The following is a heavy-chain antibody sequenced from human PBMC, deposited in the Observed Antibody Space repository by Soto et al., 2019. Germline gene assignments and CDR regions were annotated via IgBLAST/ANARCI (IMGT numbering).Heavy chain of an antibody. CDR3: ARLAYSHYST. CDR2: IYYSGTT. D-gene: IGHD5-12*01. V-gene: IGHV4-39*01. CDR1: GGSIKVGGYY. Sequence: SDTLSLTFTVSGGSIKVGGYYWGWIRQPPWKGLEWVATIYYSGTTYYNPSLKSRLTISLDTSRNQFSLDLTSVTAADTAVYYCARLAYSHYSTWGQGXLVTVYS. J-gene: IGHJ4*02.